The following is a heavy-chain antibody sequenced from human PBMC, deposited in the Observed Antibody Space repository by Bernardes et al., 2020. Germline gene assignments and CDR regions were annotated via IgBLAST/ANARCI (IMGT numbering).Heavy chain of an antibody. V-gene: IGHV4-59*01. J-gene: IGHJ6*04. CDR3: ARGRGKIVASYYYYGMDV. Sequence: SETLSPTCTVSGGSIRSSYWSWIRQPPGPGLAWIGYLYYSGRTHYNPSLKSRVTISVDTSKNQFSLKLSSVTAADTAVYYCARGRGKIVASYYYYGMDVWGKGTTVTVSS. CDR2: LYYSGRT. CDR1: GGSIRSSY. D-gene: IGHD5-12*01.